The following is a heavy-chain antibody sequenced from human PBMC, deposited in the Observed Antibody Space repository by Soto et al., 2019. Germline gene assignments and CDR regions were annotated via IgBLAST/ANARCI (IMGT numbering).Heavy chain of an antibody. Sequence: PGGSLRLSCAASGFTVTDAWMSVILKALVKVLECVGRIKSKTDGGTTDYAAPVKGRFAISRDDSKNTLYLQMNSLKTQDTAVYYCTTSPRIAAAGYFDYWGQGTLVTVSS. CDR1: GFTVTDAW. CDR3: TTSPRIAAAGYFDY. J-gene: IGHJ4*02. CDR2: IKSKTDGGTT. V-gene: IGHV3-15*01. D-gene: IGHD6-13*01.